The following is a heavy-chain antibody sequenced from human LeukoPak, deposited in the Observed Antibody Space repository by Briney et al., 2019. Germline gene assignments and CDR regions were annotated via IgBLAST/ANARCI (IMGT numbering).Heavy chain of an antibody. CDR1: GFTFSSYW. D-gene: IGHD3-22*01. Sequence: PGGSLRLSCAASGFTFSSYWMRWVRQAPGKGLEWVANIKQDGREKYYVDSVKGRFTISRDNAKNSLFLQMNSLRAEDTALYYCARDRGIVDGGGQGTLVTVSS. CDR2: IKQDGREK. V-gene: IGHV3-7*01. J-gene: IGHJ4*02. CDR3: ARDRGIVDG.